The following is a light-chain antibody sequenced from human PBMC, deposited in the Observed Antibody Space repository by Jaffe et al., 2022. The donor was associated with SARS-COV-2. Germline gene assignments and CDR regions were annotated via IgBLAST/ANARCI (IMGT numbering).Light chain of an antibody. J-gene: IGKJ5*01. V-gene: IGKV1-12*01. CDR1: QGISNW. Sequence: DIQMTQSPSSVSASVGDRVTITCRASQGISNWLAWYQQKPGKAPKLLIYAASGLQSGVPSRFGGSGSGTDFTLTISSLQPEDFATYYCQQSIGFPITFGQGTRLEIK. CDR2: AAS. CDR3: QQSIGFPIT.